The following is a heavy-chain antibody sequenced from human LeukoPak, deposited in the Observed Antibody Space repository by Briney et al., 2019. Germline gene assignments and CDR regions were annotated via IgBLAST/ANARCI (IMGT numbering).Heavy chain of an antibody. Sequence: GGSLRLSCAASGFAFRSYWMIWVRQAPGKGLEWVANIKEDGSEKYYVDSVKGRFTISRDNAKNSLYLQMNSLRAEDTAVYYCAELGITLIGGVWGKGTTVTISS. CDR1: GFAFRSYW. CDR3: AELGITLIGGV. V-gene: IGHV3-7*01. D-gene: IGHD3-10*02. CDR2: IKEDGSEK. J-gene: IGHJ6*04.